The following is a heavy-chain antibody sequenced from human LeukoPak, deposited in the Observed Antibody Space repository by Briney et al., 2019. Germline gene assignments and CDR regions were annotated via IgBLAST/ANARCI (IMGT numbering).Heavy chain of an antibody. CDR1: GGSISSYY. J-gene: IGHJ4*02. CDR2: IYYSGST. V-gene: IGHV4-39*01. CDR3: ARQYSSSYFDY. D-gene: IGHD6-19*01. Sequence: PSETLSLTCTVSGGSISSYYWGWIRQPPGKGLEWIGSIYYSGSTYYNPSLKSRVTISVDTSKNQFSLKLSSVTAADTAVYYCARQYSSSYFDYWGQGTLVTVSS.